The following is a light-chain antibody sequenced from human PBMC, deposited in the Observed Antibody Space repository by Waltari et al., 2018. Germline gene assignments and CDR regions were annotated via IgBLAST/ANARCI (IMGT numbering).Light chain of an antibody. J-gene: IGLJ1*01. CDR3: CSFAGSPPYV. Sequence: QSALTQPRSVSGSPGQSVTISCTGTSSDVGGYDSVSWYQQHPGKAPKLMIYDVNKRPSGVPDRLSGSKSGNTAFLTISVLQGEDEADYYCCSFAGSPPYVFGTGTKVTVL. V-gene: IGLV2-11*01. CDR2: DVN. CDR1: SSDVGGYDS.